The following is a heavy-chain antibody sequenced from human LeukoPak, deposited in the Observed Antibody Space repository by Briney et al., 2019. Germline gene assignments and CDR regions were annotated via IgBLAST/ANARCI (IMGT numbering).Heavy chain of an antibody. Sequence: SETLSLTCTVSGGSISSYYWSWIRQPPGKGMEWIGYIYYSGSTNYNPSLKSRVTISVDTSKNQFSLKLSSVTAADTAVYYCASDGSLWWLRYWGQGTLVTVSS. CDR1: GGSISSYY. CDR2: IYYSGST. CDR3: ASDGSLWWLRY. D-gene: IGHD5-12*01. V-gene: IGHV4-59*08. J-gene: IGHJ4*02.